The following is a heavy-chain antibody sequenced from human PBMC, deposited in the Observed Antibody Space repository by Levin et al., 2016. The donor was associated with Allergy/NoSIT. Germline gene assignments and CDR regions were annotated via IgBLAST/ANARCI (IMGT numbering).Heavy chain of an antibody. D-gene: IGHD3-9*01. J-gene: IGHJ4*02. Sequence: WIRQPPGKGLEWIGEINHSGSTNYNPSLKSRVTISVDTSKNQFSLKLSSVTAADTAVYYCARGVLRYFDWLLGKARPLGSYYFDYWGQGTLVTVSS. V-gene: IGHV4-34*01. CDR2: INHSGST. CDR3: ARGVLRYFDWLLGKARPLGSYYFDY.